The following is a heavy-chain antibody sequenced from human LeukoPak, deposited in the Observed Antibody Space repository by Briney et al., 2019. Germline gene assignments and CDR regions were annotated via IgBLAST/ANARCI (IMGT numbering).Heavy chain of an antibody. J-gene: IGHJ5*02. V-gene: IGHV7-4-1*02. CDR3: ARVPFVVMGVTGNWFDP. CDR1: GYIFDIYA. CDR2: INTNSGTP. Sequence: ASVKVSCKASGYIFDIYAMIWVRQAPGQGLELMGWINTNSGTPTYAQGFTGRFVFSLDTSVNTAYLQISSLKAEDTAVYYCARVPFVVMGVTGNWFDPWGQGTLVTVSS. D-gene: IGHD2-15*01.